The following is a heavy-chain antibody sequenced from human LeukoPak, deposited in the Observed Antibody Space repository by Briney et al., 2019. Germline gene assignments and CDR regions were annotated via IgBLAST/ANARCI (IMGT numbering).Heavy chain of an antibody. V-gene: IGHV1-69*06. CDR1: GYTFTGYY. D-gene: IGHD3-10*02. CDR2: IIPIFGTA. Sequence: GASVKVSCKASGYTFTGYYMHWVRQAPGQGLEWMGGIIPIFGTANYAQKFQGRVTITADKSTSTAYMELSSLRSEDTAVYYCARSNVRGVIMGAFDIWGQGTMVTVSS. J-gene: IGHJ3*02. CDR3: ARSNVRGVIMGAFDI.